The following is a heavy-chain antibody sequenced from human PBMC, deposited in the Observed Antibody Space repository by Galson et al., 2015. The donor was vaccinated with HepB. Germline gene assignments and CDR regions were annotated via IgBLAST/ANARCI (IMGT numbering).Heavy chain of an antibody. J-gene: IGHJ2*01. D-gene: IGHD3-22*01. V-gene: IGHV7-4-1*02. Sequence: SVKVSCKASGYTFTSYAMNWVRQAPGQGLEWMGWINTNTGNPTYAQGFTGRFVFSLDTSVSTAYLQISSLKAEDTAVYYCARDRVGTMIVVVPRYFDLWGRGTLVTVSS. CDR3: ARDRVGTMIVVVPRYFDL. CDR2: INTNTGNP. CDR1: GYTFTSYA.